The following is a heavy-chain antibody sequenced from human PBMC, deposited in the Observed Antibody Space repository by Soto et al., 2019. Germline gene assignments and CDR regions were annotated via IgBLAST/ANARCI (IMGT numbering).Heavy chain of an antibody. Sequence: SETLSLTCTVSGASISGFYWSWIRKSAGKGLEWIGRIYATGTTDYNPSLKSRVMMSVDTSKKQFSLKLRSVTAADTAVYYCVRDGTKTLRDRFDPWGQGISVTVSS. D-gene: IGHD1-1*01. J-gene: IGHJ5*02. CDR1: GASISGFY. V-gene: IGHV4-4*07. CDR3: VRDGTKTLRDRFDP. CDR2: IYATGTT.